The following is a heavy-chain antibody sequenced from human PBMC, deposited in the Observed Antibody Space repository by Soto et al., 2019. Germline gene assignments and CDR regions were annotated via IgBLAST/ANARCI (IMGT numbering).Heavy chain of an antibody. J-gene: IGHJ4*02. D-gene: IGHD1-1*01. CDR2: INTDGSST. Sequence: PXGSLTLSCAVSGFTLSSYWMHWVRQAPGKGLVWVSRINTDGSSTNYADSVKGRFTISRDNAKNTLYLQMISLRAEDTAVYYCTRDPPGTGIDYWGQGTLVIVSS. CDR1: GFTLSSYW. V-gene: IGHV3-74*01. CDR3: TRDPPGTGIDY.